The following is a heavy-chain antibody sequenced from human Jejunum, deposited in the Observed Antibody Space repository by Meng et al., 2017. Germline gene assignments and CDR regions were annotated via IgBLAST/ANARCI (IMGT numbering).Heavy chain of an antibody. V-gene: IGHV4-39*07. CDR1: GDSIRRNGYY. CDR3: GRVARSGVVVDAPDY. D-gene: IGHD2-15*01. Sequence: SETLSLTCTVSGDSIRRNGYYWGWIRQAPGKGLEWIGSFYYSGTTYYNPSLESRVTISLDTSKNHFSLRLSSVTAADTGVYYCGRVARSGVVVDAPDYWGQGTLVTVSS. CDR2: FYYSGTT. J-gene: IGHJ4*02.